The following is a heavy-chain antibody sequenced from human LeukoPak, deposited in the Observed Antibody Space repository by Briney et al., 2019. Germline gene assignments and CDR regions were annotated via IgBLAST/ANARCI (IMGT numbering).Heavy chain of an antibody. J-gene: IGHJ3*02. CDR2: ISWNSGSI. CDR3: ARDYDSSGYTAFDI. CDR1: GFTFDDYA. V-gene: IGHV3-9*01. D-gene: IGHD3-22*01. Sequence: GGSLRLSCAASGFTFDDYAMHWVRQAPGKGLGWVSGISWNSGSIGYAGSVKGRFTISRDNAKNSLYLQMSSLRAEDTAFYYCARDYDSSGYTAFDIWGQGTMVTVSS.